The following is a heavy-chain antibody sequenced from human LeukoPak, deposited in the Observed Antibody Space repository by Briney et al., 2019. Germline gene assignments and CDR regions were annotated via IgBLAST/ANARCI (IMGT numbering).Heavy chain of an antibody. D-gene: IGHD3-16*01. J-gene: IGHJ5*02. CDR1: GGSFSGYS. V-gene: IGHV4-34*01. Sequence: SETLSLTCAVYGGSFSGYSWSWIRQPPGKGLEWIGEINHSGSTNYNPSLKSRVTISVDTSKKQFSLKLSSVTAAGTAVYYCARGRLLMWFDPWGQGTLVTVSS. CDR3: ARGRLLMWFDP. CDR2: INHSGST.